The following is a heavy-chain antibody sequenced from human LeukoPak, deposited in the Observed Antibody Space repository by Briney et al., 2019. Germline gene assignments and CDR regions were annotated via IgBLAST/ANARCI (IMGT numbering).Heavy chain of an antibody. J-gene: IGHJ4*02. Sequence: PGGSLRLSCAASGFTFSTYGMSWVRQAPGRGLEWVSGISGNSGTTDNADSVKGRFTISRDNSKNTLYLQMNSLRAEDTAIYYCAKDRRIAAAYNFDYWGQGTLVTVSS. V-gene: IGHV3-23*01. CDR2: ISGNSGTT. CDR3: AKDRRIAAAYNFDY. CDR1: GFTFSTYG. D-gene: IGHD6-13*01.